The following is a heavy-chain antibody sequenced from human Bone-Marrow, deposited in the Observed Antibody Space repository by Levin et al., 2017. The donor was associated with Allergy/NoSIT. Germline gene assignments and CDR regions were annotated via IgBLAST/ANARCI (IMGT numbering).Heavy chain of an antibody. D-gene: IGHD2-15*01. CDR3: ARDRGIFDPLDV. Sequence: PGGSLRLSCAASGFRFGEYWMTWVRQAPGKGLEWVGNINEDGSEENYVGSVKGRFTMSRDNARNSVYLQMENLRVDDGAVYYCARDRGIFDPLDVWGQGTTVTVSS. J-gene: IGHJ6*02. CDR2: INEDGSEE. V-gene: IGHV3-7*04. CDR1: GFRFGEYW.